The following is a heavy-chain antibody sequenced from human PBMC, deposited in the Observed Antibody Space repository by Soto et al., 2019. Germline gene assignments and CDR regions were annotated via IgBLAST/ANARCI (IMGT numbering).Heavy chain of an antibody. CDR2: ISGSGGST. V-gene: IGHV3-23*01. CDR3: AKRMITFGGVIDPFDY. CDR1: GFTFSSYA. Sequence: GGSLRLSCAASGFTFSSYAMSWVRQAPGKGLEWVSAISGSGGSTYYADSVKGRFTISRDNSKNTLYLQMNSLRAEDTAVYYCAKRMITFGGVIDPFDYWGQGTLVTVSS. J-gene: IGHJ4*02. D-gene: IGHD3-16*02.